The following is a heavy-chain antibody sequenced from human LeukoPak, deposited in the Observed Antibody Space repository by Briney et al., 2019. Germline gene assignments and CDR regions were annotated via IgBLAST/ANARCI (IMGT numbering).Heavy chain of an antibody. CDR2: IYYGGST. V-gene: IGHV4-39*01. Sequence: PSETLSLTCTVSGGXISSSNYYWGWIRQPPGTGLEWIGTIYYGGSTYYNPSLKSRVTISVDTSKNQFSLKLSSVTAADTAVYFCAGVRGIISRNWFDPWGHGTLVTVSS. J-gene: IGHJ5*02. CDR1: GGXISSSNYY. CDR3: AGVRGIISRNWFDP. D-gene: IGHD3-10*01.